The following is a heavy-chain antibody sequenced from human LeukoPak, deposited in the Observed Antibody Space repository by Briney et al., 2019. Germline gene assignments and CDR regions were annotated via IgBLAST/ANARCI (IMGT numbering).Heavy chain of an antibody. CDR1: GGSISSGSYY. D-gene: IGHD3-10*01. Sequence: SETLSLTCTVSGGSISSGSYYWSWIRQPAGKGLEWIGRIYTSGSTNYNPSLKSRVTISVDTSKNQFSLKLSSVTAADTAVYYCGRDLGWFGELFYWGQGTLVTVSS. CDR3: GRDLGWFGELFY. J-gene: IGHJ4*02. CDR2: IYTSGST. V-gene: IGHV4-61*02.